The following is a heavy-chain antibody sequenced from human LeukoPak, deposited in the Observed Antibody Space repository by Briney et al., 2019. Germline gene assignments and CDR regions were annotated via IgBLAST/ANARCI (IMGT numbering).Heavy chain of an antibody. Sequence: SQTLSLTCAVSGGSISSGGYSWSWIRQPPGKGLEWIGYIYHSGSTYYNPSLKSRVTISVDRSKNQFSLKLSSVTAADTAVYYCARGSTVVRGVIITTPHFDYWGQGTLVTVSS. D-gene: IGHD3-10*01. V-gene: IGHV4-30-2*01. CDR2: IYHSGST. J-gene: IGHJ4*02. CDR1: GGSISSGGYS. CDR3: ARGSTVVRGVIITTPHFDY.